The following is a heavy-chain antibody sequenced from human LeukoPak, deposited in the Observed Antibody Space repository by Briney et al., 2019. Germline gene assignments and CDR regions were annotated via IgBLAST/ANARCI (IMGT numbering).Heavy chain of an antibody. J-gene: IGHJ6*03. Sequence: GASVKVSCKASGGTFSSYAISWVRQAPGQGLEWMGGIIPIFGTANYAQKFQGRVTITADESTSTAYMELSSLRSEDTAVYYCARSNSGSYAYYYYYYMDVWGKGTTVTISS. CDR3: ARSNSGSYAYYYYYYMDV. CDR2: IIPIFGTA. D-gene: IGHD1-26*01. CDR1: GGTFSSYA. V-gene: IGHV1-69*13.